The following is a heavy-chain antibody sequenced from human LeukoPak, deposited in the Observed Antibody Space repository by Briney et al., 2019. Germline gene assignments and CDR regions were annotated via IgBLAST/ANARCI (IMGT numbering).Heavy chain of an antibody. CDR1: GYTFAGYY. Sequence: ASVKVSCKASGYTFAGYYMHWVRQAPGQGLEWMGWINPNSGGTNYAQKFQGRVTMTRDTSISTAYMELSRLRSDDTAVYYCAREAIQLWLKAFDIWGQGTMVTVSS. J-gene: IGHJ3*02. D-gene: IGHD5-18*01. CDR2: INPNSGGT. V-gene: IGHV1-2*02. CDR3: AREAIQLWLKAFDI.